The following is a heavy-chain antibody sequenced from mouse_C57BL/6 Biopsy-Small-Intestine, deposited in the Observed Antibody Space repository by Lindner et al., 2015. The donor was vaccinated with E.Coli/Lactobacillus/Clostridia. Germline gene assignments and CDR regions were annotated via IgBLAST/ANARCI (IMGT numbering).Heavy chain of an antibody. J-gene: IGHJ4*01. Sequence: VQLQESGAELVKPGASVKISCKASGYAFSSYWMNWVKQRPGKGLERIGQIYPGDGDTNYNGKFKGKATLTADKSSSTAYMQLSSLTTEDSAIYYCARRSYGSSYYYAMDYWGQGTSVTVSS. D-gene: IGHD1-1*01. CDR2: IYPGDGDT. CDR3: ARRSYGSSYYYAMDY. V-gene: IGHV1-80*01. CDR1: GYAFSSYW.